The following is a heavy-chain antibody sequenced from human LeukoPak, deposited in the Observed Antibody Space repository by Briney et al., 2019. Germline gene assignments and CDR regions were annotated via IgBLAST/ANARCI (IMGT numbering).Heavy chain of an antibody. J-gene: IGHJ4*02. D-gene: IGHD4-17*01. V-gene: IGHV4-30-2*01. CDR3: AGYHAYGVTTPPLGY. CDR1: GDSISSGGYY. Sequence: SETLSLTCAVSGDSISSGGYYWSWIRQPPGKGLQWIGNSYHSGITYYSPSLRSRVTISIDRSKNQFSLKLSSVTAADTAVYYCAGYHAYGVTTPPLGYWGQGILVTVSS. CDR2: SYHSGIT.